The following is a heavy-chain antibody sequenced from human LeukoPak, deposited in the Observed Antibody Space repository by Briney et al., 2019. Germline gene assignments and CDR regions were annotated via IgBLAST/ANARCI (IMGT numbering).Heavy chain of an antibody. D-gene: IGHD2-15*01. CDR1: EFPFSSHS. J-gene: IGHJ3*01. CDR2: ISSGSSTI. CDR3: ATSGGTN. V-gene: IGHV3-48*01. Sequence: GGSLSLPCAASEFPFSSHSVNWLRHAPGKGLEWVSYISSGSSTIYYADSVKGRFTISIDNAKNSLYLQMNSLRAEDTAVYYCATSGGTNWGQGTMVTVSS.